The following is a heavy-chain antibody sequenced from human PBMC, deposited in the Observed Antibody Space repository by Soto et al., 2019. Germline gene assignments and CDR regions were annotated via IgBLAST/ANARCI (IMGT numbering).Heavy chain of an antibody. Sequence: GGSLRLSCAASGFTFSSYGMHWVRQAPGKGLEWVAVIWYDGSNKYYADSVKGRFTISRDNSKNTLYLQMNSLRAEDTAVYYCARDLGNYDILTGYSDAFDIWGQGTMLTVSS. J-gene: IGHJ3*02. V-gene: IGHV3-33*01. CDR2: IWYDGSNK. CDR3: ARDLGNYDILTGYSDAFDI. CDR1: GFTFSSYG. D-gene: IGHD3-9*01.